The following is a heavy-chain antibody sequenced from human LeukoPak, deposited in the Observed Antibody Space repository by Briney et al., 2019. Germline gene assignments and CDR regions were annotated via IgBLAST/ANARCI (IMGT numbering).Heavy chain of an antibody. V-gene: IGHV7-4-1*02. CDR2: INTYTGNP. CDR1: GYTFTSYI. Sequence: ASVKVSCKASGYTFTSYIMNWVRQAPGQGLEWMGWINTYTGNPTYAQGFTGRFVFSLDTSVSTAYLQISSLKAEDTAMYYCARWGYGSGSYPNGGFDPWGQGTLVTVSS. CDR3: ARWGYGSGSYPNGGFDP. J-gene: IGHJ5*02. D-gene: IGHD3-10*01.